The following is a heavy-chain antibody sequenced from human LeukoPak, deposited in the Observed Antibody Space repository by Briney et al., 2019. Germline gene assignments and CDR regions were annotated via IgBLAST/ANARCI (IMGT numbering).Heavy chain of an antibody. V-gene: IGHV4-59*01. J-gene: IGHJ3*02. CDR3: AREQGWAAAAPDAFDI. Sequence: KSSQTLSLTCTVSGDSISSYYWSWIRQPPGKGLEWIASIYYSGNINYNPSLKGRATMSLDTSKNQFSLRLSSVTAADTAVYYCAREQGWAAAAPDAFDIWGQGTMVTVSS. D-gene: IGHD6-13*01. CDR2: IYYSGNI. CDR1: GDSISSYY.